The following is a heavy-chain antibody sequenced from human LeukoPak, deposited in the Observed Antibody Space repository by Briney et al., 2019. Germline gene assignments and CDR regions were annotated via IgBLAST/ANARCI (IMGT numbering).Heavy chain of an antibody. V-gene: IGHV3-74*01. CDR2: IDRDGSRI. D-gene: IGHD4-23*01. CDR1: GFTFSSYW. J-gene: IGHJ4*02. Sequence: GGSLRLSCAVSGFTFSSYWMHWVRQAPGKGLVWVSRIDRDGSRINYADSVKGRFTISRDNGKNTLFLQMNSLRAEDAAVYHCVRGNDYGGPHYWGQGTLVTVSS. CDR3: VRGNDYGGPHY.